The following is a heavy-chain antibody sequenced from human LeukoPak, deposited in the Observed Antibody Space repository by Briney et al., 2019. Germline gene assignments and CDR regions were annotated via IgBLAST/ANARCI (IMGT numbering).Heavy chain of an antibody. CDR1: GFTFSSYG. D-gene: IGHD5-18*01. CDR3: AKDLEGRGYSYGSTVPPAGYMDV. Sequence: PGGSLRLSCAASGFTFSSYGMHWVRQAPGKGLEWVAVISYDGSNKYYADSVKGRFTISRDNSKNTLYLQMNSLRAEDTAVYYCAKDLEGRGYSYGSTVPPAGYMDVWGKGTTVTVSS. V-gene: IGHV3-30*18. J-gene: IGHJ6*03. CDR2: ISYDGSNK.